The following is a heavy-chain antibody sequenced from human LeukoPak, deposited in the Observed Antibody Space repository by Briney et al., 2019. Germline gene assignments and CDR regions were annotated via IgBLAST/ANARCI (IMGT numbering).Heavy chain of an antibody. J-gene: IGHJ4*02. D-gene: IGHD3-10*01. Sequence: KPSETLSLTCTVSGGFISSYYWSWIRQPPGKGLEWIGYIYYSGSTNYNPSLKSRVTISVDTSKNQFSLKLSSVTAADTAVYYCARDSLMLRGVTGFDYWSQGALVTVSS. V-gene: IGHV4-59*01. CDR2: IYYSGST. CDR1: GGFISSYY. CDR3: ARDSLMLRGVTGFDY.